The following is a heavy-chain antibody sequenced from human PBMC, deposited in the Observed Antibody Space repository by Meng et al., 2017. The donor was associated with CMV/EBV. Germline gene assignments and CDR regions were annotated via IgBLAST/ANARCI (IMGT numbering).Heavy chain of an antibody. Sequence: GESLKISCAASGFTFSSYWMHWVRQAPGKGLVWVSRINSDGSSTYYADSVKGRFTISRDNSKNTLYLQMNSLRAGDTAVYYCARARAGGSYVDYWGQGTLVTVSS. D-gene: IGHD1-26*01. V-gene: IGHV3-74*01. CDR1: GFTFSSYW. CDR2: INSDGSST. CDR3: ARARAGGSYVDY. J-gene: IGHJ4*02.